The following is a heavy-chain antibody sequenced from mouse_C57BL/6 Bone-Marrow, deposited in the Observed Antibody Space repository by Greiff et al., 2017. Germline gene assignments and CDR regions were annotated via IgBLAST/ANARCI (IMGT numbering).Heavy chain of an antibody. D-gene: IGHD2-4*01. CDR1: GYTFTSYW. Sequence: QVQLQQPGAELVKPGASVKLSCKASGYTFTSYWMHWVKQRPGQGLERIGMIHPNSGSTNYNEKFKSKATLTVDKSSSTAYMQLSSLTSEDSAVYYCARDDYFYFDYWGQGTTLTVSS. CDR2: IHPNSGST. J-gene: IGHJ2*01. CDR3: ARDDYFYFDY. V-gene: IGHV1-64*01.